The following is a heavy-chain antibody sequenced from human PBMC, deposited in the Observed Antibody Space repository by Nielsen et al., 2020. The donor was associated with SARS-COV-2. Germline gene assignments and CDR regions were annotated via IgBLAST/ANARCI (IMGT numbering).Heavy chain of an antibody. CDR2: IYYSGST. D-gene: IGHD6-19*01. Sequence: SETLSLTCTVSGGSISSYYWSWIRQPPGKGLEWIGYIYYSGSTYYNPSLKSRVTISVDTSKDQFSLKLSSVTAADTAVYYCASSSGGSLWGQGTLVTVSS. V-gene: IGHV4-59*06. CDR3: ASSSGGSL. CDR1: GGSISSYY. J-gene: IGHJ4*02.